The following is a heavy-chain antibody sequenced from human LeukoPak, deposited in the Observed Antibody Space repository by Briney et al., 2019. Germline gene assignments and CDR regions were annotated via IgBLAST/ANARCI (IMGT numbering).Heavy chain of an antibody. V-gene: IGHV4-59*01. CDR3: ARGGSGSYYNNWFDP. J-gene: IGHJ5*02. CDR2: IYYSGST. Sequence: PSETLSLTCTVSGGSISSYYWSWIRQPPGKGLEWIGYIYYSGSTNYNPSLKSRVTISVDTSKNQFSLKLSSVTAADTAVYYCARGGSGSYYNNWFDPWGQGTLVTVSS. D-gene: IGHD3-10*01. CDR1: GGSISSYY.